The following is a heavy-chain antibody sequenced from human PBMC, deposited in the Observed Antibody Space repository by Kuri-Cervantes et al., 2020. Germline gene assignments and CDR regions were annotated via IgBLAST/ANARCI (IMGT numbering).Heavy chain of an antibody. CDR1: GFTFDDYA. D-gene: IGHD5-18*01. Sequence: SLKISCEASGFTFDDYAMHWVRQAPGKGLEWVSGISWSSGSIGYADSVKDRFAISRDNARNSLYLQMNSLRAEDTAFYYCAKDQGYSYGYDSFDYWGQGTLVTVSS. CDR2: ISWSSGSI. J-gene: IGHJ4*02. V-gene: IGHV3-9*01. CDR3: AKDQGYSYGYDSFDY.